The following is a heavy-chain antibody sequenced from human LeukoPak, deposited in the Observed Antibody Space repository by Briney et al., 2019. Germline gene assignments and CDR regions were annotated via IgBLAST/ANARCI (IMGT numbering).Heavy chain of an antibody. D-gene: IGHD2-2*01. V-gene: IGHV3-30*02. CDR3: ARLDRETYCSSTSCYVY. Sequence: GGSLRLSCAASGFTFSSYGMHWGRQAPGKGLERVAFIRYDGSNKYYADSVKGRFTISRDNSKNTLYLQMNSLRAEDTAVYYCARLDRETYCSSTSCYVYWGQGTLVTVSS. CDR1: GFTFSSYG. CDR2: IRYDGSNK. J-gene: IGHJ4*02.